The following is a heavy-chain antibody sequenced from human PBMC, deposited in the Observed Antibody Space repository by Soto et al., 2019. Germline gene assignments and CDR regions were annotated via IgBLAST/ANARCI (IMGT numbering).Heavy chain of an antibody. D-gene: IGHD2-2*01. V-gene: IGHV5-10-1*01. J-gene: IGHJ6*02. CDR2: IDPSDSYT. Sequence: PGESLKISCKGSGYSFTSYWISWVRQMPGKGLEWMGRIDPSDSYTNYSPSFQGHVTISADKSISTAYLQWSSLKASDTAMYYCARRVRVPAAFYYYGMDVWGQGTTVTVSS. CDR1: GYSFTSYW. CDR3: ARRVRVPAAFYYYGMDV.